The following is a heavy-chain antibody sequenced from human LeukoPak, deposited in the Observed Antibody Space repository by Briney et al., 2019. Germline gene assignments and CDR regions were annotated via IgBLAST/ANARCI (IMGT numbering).Heavy chain of an antibody. D-gene: IGHD5-24*01. V-gene: IGHV5-51*01. J-gene: IGHJ4*02. CDR3: ARQWDGYSYYFDY. CDR2: IYPGDSDT. Sequence: GESLKISCKGSGYRFTRYWIGWVRQMPGKGLEWMGIIYPGDSDTRYSPSFQGQVTISADKSISTAYLQWSSLKASDTAMYYCARQWDGYSYYFDYWGQGTLVTVSS. CDR1: GYRFTRYW.